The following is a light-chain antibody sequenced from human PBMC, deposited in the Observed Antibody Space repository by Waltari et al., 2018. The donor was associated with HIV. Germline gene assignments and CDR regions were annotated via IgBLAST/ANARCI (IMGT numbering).Light chain of an antibody. CDR2: DDD. V-gene: IGLV3-21*02. CDR1: DIGSKR. J-gene: IGLJ1*01. Sequence: SSVLTQTPSVSVAPGATATITCGGDDIGSKRVHWYRQKPGQAPEVVIFDDDDRPSGISDRFSGSNSGGTAALTISSVEAGDEADYYCQVWDNIADHFIFGPGTEVTVL. CDR3: QVWDNIADHFI.